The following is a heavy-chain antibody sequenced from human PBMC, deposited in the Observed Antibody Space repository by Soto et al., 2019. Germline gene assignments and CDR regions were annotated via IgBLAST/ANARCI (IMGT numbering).Heavy chain of an antibody. CDR3: ARTHYSMDV. V-gene: IGHV4-34*01. Sequence: QVQLLQWSAGLLKPSETLSLTCAVYGGSFSDFHWSWIRQPPGKGLEWIAEINLRGNTNYNPSLKSRVTMSVDTSQNQFSLKMTSVTAADTAVYYCARTHYSMDVWDKGTTVTVSS. CDR1: GGSFSDFH. J-gene: IGHJ6*03. CDR2: INLRGNT.